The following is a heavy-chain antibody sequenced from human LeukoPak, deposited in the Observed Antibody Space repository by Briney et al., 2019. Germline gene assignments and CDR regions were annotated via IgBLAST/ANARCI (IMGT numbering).Heavy chain of an antibody. Sequence: SVKVSCKASGGTFSSYAISWVRQAPGQGLEWMGRIIPILGIANYAQKIQGRVTMTTDTSTSTAYMELRSLRSDDTAVYYCARAFGFWNGFYRNYYGMDVWGQGTTVTVSS. J-gene: IGHJ6*02. V-gene: IGHV1-69*04. CDR3: ARAFGFWNGFYRNYYGMDV. D-gene: IGHD3-3*01. CDR2: IIPILGIA. CDR1: GGTFSSYA.